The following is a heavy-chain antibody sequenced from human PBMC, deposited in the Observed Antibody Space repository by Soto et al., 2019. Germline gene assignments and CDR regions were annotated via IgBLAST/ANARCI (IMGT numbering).Heavy chain of an antibody. CDR3: ARATVPSDVDY. V-gene: IGHV4-59*12. Sequence: LSLTCTVSGGSISSYYWSWIRQPPGKGLEWIGYIYYSGSTNYNPSLKSRVTISVDRSKNQFSLKLSSVTAADTAVYYCARATVPSDVDYWGQGTLVTVSS. CDR2: IYYSGST. D-gene: IGHD4-17*01. J-gene: IGHJ4*02. CDR1: GGSISSYY.